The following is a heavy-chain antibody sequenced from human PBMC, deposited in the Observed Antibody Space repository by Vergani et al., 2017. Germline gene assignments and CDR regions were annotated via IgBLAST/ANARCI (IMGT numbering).Heavy chain of an antibody. D-gene: IGHD3-16*01. J-gene: IGHJ4*02. V-gene: IGHV3-30*02. CDR2: IQYDGSNQ. CDR1: GFTLSNYD. CDR3: AKHFRGWGIDY. Sequence: QVQLVESGGGVVQRGGSLRLSCATSGFTLSNYDMQWIRQGPGKGLEFVALIQYDGSNQYYADSVKGRFTLSRDFSKNTLYLQMNSLRTDGTATYYCAKHFRGWGIDYWGQGTQVIVSS.